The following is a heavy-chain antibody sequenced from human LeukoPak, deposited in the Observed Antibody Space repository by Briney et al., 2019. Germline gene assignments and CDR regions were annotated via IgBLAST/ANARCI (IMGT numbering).Heavy chain of an antibody. Sequence: ASVKVSCKASGYTFTGYYMHWVRQAPGQGLEWMGWINPNSGGTNYAQKFQGRDTMTRDTSISTAYMELSRLRSDDTAVYYCVRVPSQDIVVVVAASPGYFQHWGQGTLVTVSS. D-gene: IGHD2-15*01. CDR3: VRVPSQDIVVVVAASPGYFQH. CDR2: INPNSGGT. V-gene: IGHV1-2*02. CDR1: GYTFTGYY. J-gene: IGHJ1*01.